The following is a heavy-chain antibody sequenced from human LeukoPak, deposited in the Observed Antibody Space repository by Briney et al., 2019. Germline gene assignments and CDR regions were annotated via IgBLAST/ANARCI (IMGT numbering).Heavy chain of an antibody. Sequence: GGSLRLSCAASGFSVSINYMSWVRQAPGKGLEGVSVIFSDGRTYYADSVKGRFTISRDNSKNTLYLQMNSLRAEDTAVYYCARDRDVSGSWESNFDYWGQGTLVTVSS. V-gene: IGHV3-53*01. J-gene: IGHJ4*02. CDR2: IFSDGRT. CDR3: ARDRDVSGSWESNFDY. D-gene: IGHD3-10*01. CDR1: GFSVSINY.